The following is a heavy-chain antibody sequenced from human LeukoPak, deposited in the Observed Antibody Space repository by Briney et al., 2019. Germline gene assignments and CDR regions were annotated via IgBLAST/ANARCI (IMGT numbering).Heavy chain of an antibody. D-gene: IGHD6-19*01. CDR3: ARAGQQWLAALTCWFDP. CDR2: INPNSGGT. V-gene: IGHV1-2*02. CDR1: GYTFTGYY. Sequence: GASVKVSCKASGYTFTGYYMHWVRQAPGQGLEWMGWINPNSGGTNYAQKFQGRVTMTRDTSISTAYMELSRLRSDDTAVYYCARAGQQWLAALTCWFDPWGQGTLVTVSS. J-gene: IGHJ5*02.